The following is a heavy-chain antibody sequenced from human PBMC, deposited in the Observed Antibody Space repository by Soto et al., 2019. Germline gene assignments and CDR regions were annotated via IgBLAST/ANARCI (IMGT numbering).Heavy chain of an antibody. CDR3: AKSVKYCGTAACYSPGDY. CDR1: GDTFDSYT. D-gene: IGHD2-15*01. CDR2: IIPTLDIT. Sequence: QVQLVQSGAEVKKPGSSVKVSCKASGDTFDSYTLSWVRQSPGQGLEWMGRIIPTLDITNNVQKFKCRVTITADKSTSTVYRELSSLRHEDTAVYYCAKSVKYCGTAACYSPGDYLGQGTLVTVSS. J-gene: IGHJ4*01. V-gene: IGHV1-69*02.